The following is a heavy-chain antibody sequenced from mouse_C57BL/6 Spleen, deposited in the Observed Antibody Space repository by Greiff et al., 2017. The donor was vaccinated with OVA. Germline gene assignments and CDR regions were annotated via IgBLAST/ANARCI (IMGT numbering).Heavy chain of an antibody. CDR2: IYPRDGST. J-gene: IGHJ1*03. CDR3: AREGASNYGASWYFDV. D-gene: IGHD2-5*01. CDR1: GYTFTDPT. Sequence: QVQLQQSDAELVKPGASVKISCKVSGYTFTDPTIHWMKQRPEQGLEWIGYIYPRDGSTTYHEKFKGKATLTADKSSSTAYMQLNSLTSEDSAVYFCAREGASNYGASWYFDVWGTGTTVTVSS. V-gene: IGHV1-78*01.